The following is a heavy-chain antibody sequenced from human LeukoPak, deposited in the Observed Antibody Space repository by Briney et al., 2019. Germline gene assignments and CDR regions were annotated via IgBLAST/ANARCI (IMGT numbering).Heavy chain of an antibody. Sequence: GGSLRLSCAASGFTVSSNYMSWVRQAPGKGLEWVSVIYSGGSTYYADSVKGRFTISRDNSKNTLYLQMNSLRAEDTAVYYCGRDLDYYYYGMDVWGQGTTVTVSS. V-gene: IGHV3-66*01. CDR1: GFTVSSNY. CDR2: IYSGGST. CDR3: GRDLDYYYYGMDV. J-gene: IGHJ6*02.